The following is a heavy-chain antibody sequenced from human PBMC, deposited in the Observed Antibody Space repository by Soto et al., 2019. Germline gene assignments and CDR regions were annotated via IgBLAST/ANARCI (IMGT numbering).Heavy chain of an antibody. Sequence: ASLKVSCKASGYTFTSYGISWVRQAPGQGLEWMGWISAYNGNTNYAQKLQGRVTMTTDTSTSTAYMELRSLRSDDTAVYYCARDQVGSSGYLTGFWGQGTLVTVSS. V-gene: IGHV1-18*04. CDR1: GYTFTSYG. J-gene: IGHJ4*02. CDR2: ISAYNGNT. CDR3: ARDQVGSSGYLTGF. D-gene: IGHD3-22*01.